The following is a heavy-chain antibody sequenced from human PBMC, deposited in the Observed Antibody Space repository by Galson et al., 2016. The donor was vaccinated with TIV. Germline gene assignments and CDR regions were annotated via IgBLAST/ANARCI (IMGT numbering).Heavy chain of an antibody. Sequence: SVKVSCKASGYSFTGYFIHWVRQAPGQGLEWMGWTNANTGGTISAQKFQGRLTMTRDTSISTAYMELTRLTSDDTAVYNCARSYYYGSGSGVDYWGQGTLVTVSS. J-gene: IGHJ4*02. D-gene: IGHD3-10*01. CDR1: GYSFTGYF. V-gene: IGHV1-2*02. CDR2: TNANTGGT. CDR3: ARSYYYGSGSGVDY.